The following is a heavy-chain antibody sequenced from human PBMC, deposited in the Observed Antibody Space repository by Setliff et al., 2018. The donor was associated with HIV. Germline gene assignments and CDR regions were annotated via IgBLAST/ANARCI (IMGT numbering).Heavy chain of an antibody. Sequence: ASVKVSCKASGYTFTGYYMHWVRQAPGQGLEWMGWINPNSGGTNYAQKFQGRVTITRDTSASTAYMELSSLRSEDTAVYYCARDLNVWIGSLWFDPWGQGTLVTVSS. CDR3: ARDLNVWIGSLWFDP. CDR2: INPNSGGT. J-gene: IGHJ5*02. D-gene: IGHD3-16*01. CDR1: GYTFTGYY. V-gene: IGHV1-2*02.